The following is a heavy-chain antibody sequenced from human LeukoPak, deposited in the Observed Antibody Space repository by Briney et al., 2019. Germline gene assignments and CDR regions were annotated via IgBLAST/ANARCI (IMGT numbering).Heavy chain of an antibody. Sequence: GGSLRLSCTASRFTLSNYWMNWVRQAPGKGLEWVANINQDGSEKYYVDSVEGRFTISRDNAKNSVYLEMNSLRAEDTAMYYCATDSGSYVDYWGQGTLVTVSS. J-gene: IGHJ4*02. CDR3: ATDSGSYVDY. V-gene: IGHV3-7*04. CDR2: INQDGSEK. D-gene: IGHD1-26*01. CDR1: RFTLSNYW.